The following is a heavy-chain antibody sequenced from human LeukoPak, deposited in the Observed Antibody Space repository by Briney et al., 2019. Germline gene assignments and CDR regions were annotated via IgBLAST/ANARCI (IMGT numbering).Heavy chain of an antibody. D-gene: IGHD5-18*01. J-gene: IGHJ4*02. V-gene: IGHV4-31*03. CDR2: IYYSGST. CDR3: ARSRGYSYGTTFLDY. CDR1: GGSISSGGYY. Sequence: SETLSLTCTVSGGSISSGGYYWSWIRQHPGKGLEWIGYIYYSGSTYYNPSLKSRVTISVDTSKNQFSLKLSSVTAADTAVYYCARSRGYSYGTTFLDYWGQGTLVTVSS.